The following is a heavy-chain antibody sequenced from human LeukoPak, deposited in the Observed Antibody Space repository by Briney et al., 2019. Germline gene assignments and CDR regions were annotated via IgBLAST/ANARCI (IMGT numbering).Heavy chain of an antibody. V-gene: IGHV3-43D*04. CDR3: AKGNLESDYYYYYMXV. CDR1: GFTFDDYA. CDR2: ISWDGGST. D-gene: IGHD3-3*01. J-gene: IGHJ6*03. Sequence: PGGSLRLSCAASGFTFDDYAMHWVRQAPGKGLEWVSLISWDGGSTYYADSVKGRFTISRDNSKNSLYLQMNSLRAEDTALYYCAKGNLESDYYYYYMXVWGKGTTVTVSS.